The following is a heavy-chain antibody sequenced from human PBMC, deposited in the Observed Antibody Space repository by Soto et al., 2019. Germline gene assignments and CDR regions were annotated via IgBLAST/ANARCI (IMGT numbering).Heavy chain of an antibody. D-gene: IGHD2-21*02. CDR2: IWYEGLNI. J-gene: IGHJ3*02. Sequence: ESGGGVVQPGTSLRLSCAASGFTFSTYGMHWVRQTPGKGLEWVAIIWYEGLNIYYADSVKGRFTISRDDSKNTVYLEMNSLSPGDTAVYYCARAGPYCGSDCYPWAFDIWGHGTVVTVSS. V-gene: IGHV3-33*01. CDR1: GFTFSTYG. CDR3: ARAGPYCGSDCYPWAFDI.